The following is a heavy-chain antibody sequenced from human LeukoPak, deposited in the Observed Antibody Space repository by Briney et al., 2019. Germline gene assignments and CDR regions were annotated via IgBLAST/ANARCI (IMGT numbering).Heavy chain of an antibody. CDR1: GFTFSSYW. V-gene: IGHV3-74*01. Sequence: PGGSLRLSCAASGFTFSSYWMHWVRQAPGKGLVWVSRINSDGSSTSYADSVKGRFTISRDNAKNTLYLQMNSLRAEDTAVYYCTLLLWFGEPPDAFDIWGQGTMVTVSS. CDR3: TLLLWFGEPPDAFDI. J-gene: IGHJ3*02. CDR2: INSDGSST. D-gene: IGHD3-10*01.